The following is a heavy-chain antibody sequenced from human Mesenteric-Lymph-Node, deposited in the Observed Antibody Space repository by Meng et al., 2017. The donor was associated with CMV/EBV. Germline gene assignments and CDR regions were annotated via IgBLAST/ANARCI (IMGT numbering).Heavy chain of an antibody. CDR3: VRVPDLRFLVPNF. J-gene: IGHJ2*01. V-gene: IGHV3-33*08. CDR2: MWYDGSKK. Sequence: GESLKISCAVSGFTLSTYSMHWVRQAPGKGLEWVAVMWYDGSKKFYADSVKGRFTISRDESKNTLFLQMNSLRAEDTAVYYCVRVPDLRFLVPNFWGRGTLVTVSS. D-gene: IGHD3-3*01. CDR1: GFTLSTYS.